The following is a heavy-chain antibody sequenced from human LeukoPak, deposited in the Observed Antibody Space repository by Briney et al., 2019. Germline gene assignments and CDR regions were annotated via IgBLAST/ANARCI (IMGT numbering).Heavy chain of an antibody. D-gene: IGHD5-18*01. V-gene: IGHV4-39*01. J-gene: IGHJ4*02. Sequence: ASETLSLTCTVSGDSINTKSYYWGWIRQPPGKGLEWIGSIYYSGNTYYNPSLKSRVTLSIDTSMNQFSLRLSSVTAADTAVYYCARHSYGTFDYWGQGTLVTVSS. CDR3: ARHSYGTFDY. CDR1: GDSINTKSYY. CDR2: IYYSGNT.